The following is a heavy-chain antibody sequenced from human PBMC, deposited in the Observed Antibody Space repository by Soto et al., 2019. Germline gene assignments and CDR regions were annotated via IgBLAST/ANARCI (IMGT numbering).Heavy chain of an antibody. CDR3: ARSVAGLYYYYGMDV. J-gene: IGHJ6*02. Sequence: EVQLLESGGGLVQPGGSLRLSCAASGFTFSSYAMSWVRQAPGKGLEWVSAISGSGGRTYYADSVKGRFTLSRDNSKNTLYLQMNSLRAADTAVYYCARSVAGLYYYYGMDVWGQGTTVTVSS. CDR2: ISGSGGRT. CDR1: GFTFSSYA. V-gene: IGHV3-23*01. D-gene: IGHD6-19*01.